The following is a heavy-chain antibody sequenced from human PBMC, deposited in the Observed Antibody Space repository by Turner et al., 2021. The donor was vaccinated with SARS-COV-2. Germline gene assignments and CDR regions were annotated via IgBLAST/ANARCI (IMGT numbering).Heavy chain of an antibody. Sequence: QLQLQESGPGLVKPSETLSLTCTVSGGSISSISYYWGWIRPHPGKGVEWIGNIYYSGSAYYNPSLKSRVTISVAPSKNQFSLKLTSVTAADTAVYYCARLMDTAMDYYGTDVWGQGTTVTVSS. CDR3: ARLMDTAMDYYGTDV. D-gene: IGHD5-18*01. CDR2: IYYSGSA. CDR1: GGSISSISYY. V-gene: IGHV4-39*01. J-gene: IGHJ6*02.